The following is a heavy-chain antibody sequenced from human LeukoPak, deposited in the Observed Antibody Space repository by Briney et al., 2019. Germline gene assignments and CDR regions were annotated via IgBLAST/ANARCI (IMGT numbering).Heavy chain of an antibody. V-gene: IGHV1-18*01. J-gene: IGHJ6*03. D-gene: IGHD3-10*01. CDR2: ISAYNGDT. CDR3: ARAQTYGSGSYAHYYYYMDV. Sequence: GASVKVSCKASGYTFTSYGINWVRQAPGQGLEWMGWISAYNGDTNYAQKLQGRVTMTTDTSTSTAYMELSSLRSEDTAVYYCARAQTYGSGSYAHYYYYMDVWGKGTTVTVSS. CDR1: GYTFTSYG.